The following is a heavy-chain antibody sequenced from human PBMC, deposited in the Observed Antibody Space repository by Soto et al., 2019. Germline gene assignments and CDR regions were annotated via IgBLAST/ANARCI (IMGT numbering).Heavy chain of an antibody. CDR2: INPNSGGT. D-gene: IGHD2-2*01. V-gene: IGHV1-2*02. J-gene: IGHJ6*02. CDR3: ASASPSSTSPLQAYYYGMDV. Sequence: GASVKVSCKACGYTFTGYYMHWVRQAPGQGLEWMGWINPNSGGTNYAQKFQGRVTMTRDTSISTAYMELSRLRSDDTAVSYCASASPSSTSPLQAYYYGMDVWGQGTTVTVSS. CDR1: GYTFTGYY.